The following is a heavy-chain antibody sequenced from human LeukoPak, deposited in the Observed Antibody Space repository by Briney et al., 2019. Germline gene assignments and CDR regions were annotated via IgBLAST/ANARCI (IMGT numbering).Heavy chain of an antibody. D-gene: IGHD2-21*01. CDR1: GFFVSGNY. CDR2: IYSGGST. Sequence: PGGSLRLSCAASGFFVSGNYVGWVRQAPGKGLEWVSIIYSGGSTYYADSVKGRFTISRDNSKNTLYLQMNSLGAEDTAVYYCARAKSYSDAFDIWGQGTMVTVSS. V-gene: IGHV3-66*01. J-gene: IGHJ3*02. CDR3: ARAKSYSDAFDI.